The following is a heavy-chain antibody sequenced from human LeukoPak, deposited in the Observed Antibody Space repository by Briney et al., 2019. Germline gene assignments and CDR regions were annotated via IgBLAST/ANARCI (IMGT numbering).Heavy chain of an antibody. CDR1: GFTFSSFE. J-gene: IGHJ4*02. CDR3: ARGKNGVGGYDILIDY. V-gene: IGHV3-48*03. CDR2: ISSSGSST. Sequence: GGSLRLSCAASGFTFSSFEMNWVRQAPGKGLEWVSYISSSGSSTFYADSVKGRFTISRDSAKNSLFLQMYSLRDEDTAVYYCARGKNGVGGYDILIDYWGQGTLVTVSS. D-gene: IGHD3-9*01.